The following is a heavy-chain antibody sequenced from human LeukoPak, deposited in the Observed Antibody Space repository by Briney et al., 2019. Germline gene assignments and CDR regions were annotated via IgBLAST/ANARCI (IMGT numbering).Heavy chain of an antibody. V-gene: IGHV3-48*04. CDR3: ARAMSTFGGVRNYFDS. J-gene: IGHJ4*02. CDR2: VSISSGTI. D-gene: IGHD3-16*01. Sequence: GGSLRLSCAASGFTFIGHNMNWVRQAPGKGLEWVSFVSISSGTIYYADSVKGRFRISRDNAKSSPDLEMNSLRAEDTAVYYCARAMSTFGGVRNYFDSWGQGTLVTVSS. CDR1: GFTFIGHN.